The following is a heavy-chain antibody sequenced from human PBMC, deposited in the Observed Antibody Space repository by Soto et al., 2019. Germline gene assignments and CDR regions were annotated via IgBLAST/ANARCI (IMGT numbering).Heavy chain of an antibody. J-gene: IGHJ5*02. CDR3: ARDGDFWGGDYHH. V-gene: IGHV1-18*01. CDR2: INGYNGNR. CDR1: GFTFTSFG. Sequence: QVQLVQSGAELKKPGASVKVSCRASGFTFTSFGFGWVRQAPGQGLEWMGWINGYNGNRNYAQKFRGRLTMTTDTSTDTAYMELKYLRSDDTAVYYCARDGDFWGGDYHHWGQGTLVTVSS. D-gene: IGHD3-3*01.